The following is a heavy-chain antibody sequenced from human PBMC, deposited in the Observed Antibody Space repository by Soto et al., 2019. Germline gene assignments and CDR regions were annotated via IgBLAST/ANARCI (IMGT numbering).Heavy chain of an antibody. V-gene: IGHV3-21*01. CDR2: ISSSSSYI. J-gene: IGHJ4*02. D-gene: IGHD6-19*01. CDR3: AREKYSSGDPAWIHTPLDY. Sequence: EVQLVESGGGLVKPGGSLRLSCAASGFTFSSYSMNWVRQAPGKGLEWVSSISSSSSYIYYADSVKGRFTISRDNAKNSLYLQMNSLRAEDTAVYYCAREKYSSGDPAWIHTPLDYWGQGTLVTVSS. CDR1: GFTFSSYS.